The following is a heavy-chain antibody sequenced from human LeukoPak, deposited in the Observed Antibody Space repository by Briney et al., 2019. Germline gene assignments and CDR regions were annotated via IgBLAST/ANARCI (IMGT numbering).Heavy chain of an antibody. CDR1: GFTFSNYW. V-gene: IGHV3-74*01. CDR3: ARVSLSSGCLSN. CDR2: ISSDESIT. J-gene: IGHJ4*02. D-gene: IGHD6-19*01. Sequence: GGSLSLSCAASGFTFSNYWMHWVRQAPGKGLVWVSRISSDESITSYADSVKGRFTISRDNAKNTLFLQMNGLRAEDTAVYYCARVSLSSGCLSNWGQGTLVTVSS.